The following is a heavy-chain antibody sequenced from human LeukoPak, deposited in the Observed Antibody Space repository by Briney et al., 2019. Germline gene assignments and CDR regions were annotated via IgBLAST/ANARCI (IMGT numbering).Heavy chain of an antibody. V-gene: IGHV1-69*13. CDR2: IIPIFGTA. CDR3: ARSYYGSGSYYTAMYYFDY. CDR1: GGTFSSYA. J-gene: IGHJ4*02. Sequence: SVKVSCKASGGTFSSYAISWVRQAPGQGLEWMGGIIPIFGTANYAQKFQGRVTITADESTSTAYMELSSLRSEDTAVYYCARSYYGSGSYYTAMYYFDYWGQGTLVTVSS. D-gene: IGHD3-10*01.